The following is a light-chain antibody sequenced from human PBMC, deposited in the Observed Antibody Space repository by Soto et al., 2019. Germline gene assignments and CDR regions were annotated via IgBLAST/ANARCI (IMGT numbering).Light chain of an antibody. V-gene: IGKV1-16*01. CDR1: QNISNY. J-gene: IGKJ5*01. CDR3: QQYYTYSIT. CDR2: AAS. Sequence: DIQMTQYPSSLSASVENRVTITCRASQNISNYLAWFQQKPGKVPKRLIYAASSFQSGVPSRFSGRGSGTESTLTISILQPDDFVTYCRQQYYTYSITFGQGTRLEI.